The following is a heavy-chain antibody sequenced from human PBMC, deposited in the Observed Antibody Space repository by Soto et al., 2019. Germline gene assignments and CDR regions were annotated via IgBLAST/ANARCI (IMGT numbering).Heavy chain of an antibody. D-gene: IGHD2-21*02. V-gene: IGHV1-3*05. CDR2: INAGNGNT. J-gene: IGHJ4*02. CDR1: GYTFTSYA. CDR3: ARSIVVVTALDY. Sequence: QVQLVQSGAEEKKPGASVKVSCKASGYTFTSYAMHWVRQAPGPRLEWMGWINAGNGNTKYSQKFQGRVTITRDTSASTAYMERSSLRSADPAVYYCARSIVVVTALDYWGQGPRVTVSS.